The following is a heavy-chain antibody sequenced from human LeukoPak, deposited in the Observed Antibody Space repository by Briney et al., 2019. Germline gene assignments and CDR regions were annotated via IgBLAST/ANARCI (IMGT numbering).Heavy chain of an antibody. CDR2: FDPEDGET. V-gene: IGHV1-24*01. Sequence: ASVKVSCKVSGYTLTELSMHWVRQAPGKGLEWMGGFDPEDGETIYAQKFQGRVTMTEDTSTDTAYMELSSLRSEDTAVYYCATGHGTYYYDSSGYPLSREYWGQGTLVTVSS. D-gene: IGHD3-22*01. CDR3: ATGHGTYYYDSSGYPLSREY. J-gene: IGHJ4*02. CDR1: GYTLTELS.